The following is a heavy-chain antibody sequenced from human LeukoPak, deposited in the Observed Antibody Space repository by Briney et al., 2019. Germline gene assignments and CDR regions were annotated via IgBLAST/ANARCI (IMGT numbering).Heavy chain of an antibody. Sequence: GGSLRLSCAASGFTFSSYEMNWVRQAPGKGLEWVSYISSSGSTIYYADSVKGRFTISRDNAKNSLYLQMNSLRVEDTAMYYCARGSRYCSGANCYGYSFDFWGQGTLVTVSS. D-gene: IGHD2-2*01. CDR3: ARGSRYCSGANCYGYSFDF. CDR1: GFTFSSYE. V-gene: IGHV3-48*03. J-gene: IGHJ4*02. CDR2: ISSSGSTI.